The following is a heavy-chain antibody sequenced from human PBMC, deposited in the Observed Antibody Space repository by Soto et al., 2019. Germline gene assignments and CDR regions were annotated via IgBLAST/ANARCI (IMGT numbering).Heavy chain of an antibody. CDR2: ISGSGGST. CDR3: AKALAPSPGELLSIDY. Sequence: GGSLRLSCAASGFTFSSYAMSWVRQAPGKGLEWVSAISGSGGSTYYADSVKGRFTISRDNSKNTLYLQMNSLRAEDTAVYYCAKALAPSPGELLSIDYWGQGTLVTVSS. J-gene: IGHJ4*02. V-gene: IGHV3-23*01. CDR1: GFTFSSYA. D-gene: IGHD3-10*01.